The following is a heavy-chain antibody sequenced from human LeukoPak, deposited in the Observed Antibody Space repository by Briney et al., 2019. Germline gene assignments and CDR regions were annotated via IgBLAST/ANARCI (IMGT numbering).Heavy chain of an antibody. CDR3: ARDNNVDTAMYDY. J-gene: IGHJ4*02. D-gene: IGHD5-18*01. CDR1: GFTFSSYW. Sequence: PGGSLRLSCAASGFTFSSYWMSWVRQAPGKGLEWVANIKQDGSGKYYVDSVKGRFTISRDNAKNSLYLQMNSLRAEDTAVYYCARDNNVDTAMYDYWGQGTLVTVSS. V-gene: IGHV3-7*01. CDR2: IKQDGSGK.